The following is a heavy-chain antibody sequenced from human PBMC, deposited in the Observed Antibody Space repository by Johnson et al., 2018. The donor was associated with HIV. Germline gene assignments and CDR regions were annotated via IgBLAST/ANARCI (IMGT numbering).Heavy chain of an antibody. J-gene: IGHJ3*02. CDR2: ISSGGSK. V-gene: IGHV3-66*01. CDR3: MLRTHAEKAFDI. D-gene: IGHD2-8*01. Sequence: VQLVESGGGLVQPGGSLRLSCAASGFTVSSNYMSWVRQAPGKGLEWVSVISSGGSKYYEASVKGRFTIYRENSKNTLYLQMNSLRAEDTAVYYCMLRTHAEKAFDIWGQGTMVTVSS. CDR1: GFTVSSNY.